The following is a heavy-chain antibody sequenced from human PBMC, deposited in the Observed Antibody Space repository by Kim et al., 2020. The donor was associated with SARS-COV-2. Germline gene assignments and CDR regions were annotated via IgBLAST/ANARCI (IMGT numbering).Heavy chain of an antibody. CDR1: GFTFSSYA. J-gene: IGHJ4*02. Sequence: GGSLRLSCAASGFTFSSYAMNWVRQAPGKGLEWVSVISGSGGSTYYADSVKGRFTISRDNSKNTLYLQMNSLRAEDTAVYYCAKKLGGHQPFDYWGQGTLVTVSS. D-gene: IGHD2-15*01. V-gene: IGHV3-23*01. CDR3: AKKLGGHQPFDY. CDR2: ISGSGGST.